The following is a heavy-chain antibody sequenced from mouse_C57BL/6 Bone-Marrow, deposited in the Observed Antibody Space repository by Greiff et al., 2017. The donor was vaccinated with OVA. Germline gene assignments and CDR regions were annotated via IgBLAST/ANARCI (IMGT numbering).Heavy chain of an antibody. CDR3: ARPGDYDGDWFAY. Sequence: QVHVKQSGAELVKPGASVKMSCKASGYTFTTYPIEWMKQNHGQSLEWIGNFHPYNDDTKYNEKFKGKATLTVEKSSSTVYLELSRLTSDDSAVYYCARPGDYDGDWFAYWGQGTLVTVSA. CDR1: GYTFTTYP. D-gene: IGHD2-4*01. CDR2: FHPYNDDT. J-gene: IGHJ3*01. V-gene: IGHV1-47*01.